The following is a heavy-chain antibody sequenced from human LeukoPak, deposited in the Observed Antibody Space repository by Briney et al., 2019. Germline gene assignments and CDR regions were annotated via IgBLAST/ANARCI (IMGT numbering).Heavy chain of an antibody. CDR2: TNPNSGGT. J-gene: IGHJ4*02. CDR3: ARGDDNGDYEAID. D-gene: IGHD4-17*01. CDR1: GYTFTSYG. Sequence: ASVKVSCKASGYTFTSYGISWVRQAPGQGLEWMGWTNPNSGGTDYAQKFQGRVTMTRDTSISTAYMELSRLRSDDTAVYYCARGDDNGDYEAIDWGQGTLVTVSS. V-gene: IGHV1-2*02.